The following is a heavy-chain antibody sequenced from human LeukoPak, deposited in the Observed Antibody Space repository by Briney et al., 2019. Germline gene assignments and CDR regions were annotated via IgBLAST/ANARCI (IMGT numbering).Heavy chain of an antibody. CDR1: GYTFTSYY. V-gene: IGHV1-46*01. J-gene: IGHJ5*02. Sequence: ASVKVSCKASGYTFTSYYMHWVRQAPGQGLEWMGINNPSGGSTSYAQKFQGRVTMTRDTSTSTVYMELSSLRSEDTAVYYCARGSQVPSSLGRIFREGATSVSWGQGTLVTVSS. CDR3: ARGSQVPSSLGRIFREGATSVS. D-gene: IGHD1-26*01. CDR2: NNPSGGST.